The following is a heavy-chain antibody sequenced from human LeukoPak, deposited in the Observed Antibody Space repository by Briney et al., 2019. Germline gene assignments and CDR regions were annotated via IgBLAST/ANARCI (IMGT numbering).Heavy chain of an antibody. D-gene: IGHD3-22*01. J-gene: IGHJ4*02. Sequence: GGSLRLSCEVSRFSFSSYAMTWFRQAPGKGLEWVAVMPNDRRNNYYAESVKGRFTISRDNSKNTLYLQMNSLRTEDTAVYYCATSRDFYDTSGYYPYYFDCWGQGTLVTVSS. CDR3: ATSRDFYDTSGYYPYYFDC. V-gene: IGHV3-30*03. CDR1: RFSFSSYA. CDR2: MPNDRRNN.